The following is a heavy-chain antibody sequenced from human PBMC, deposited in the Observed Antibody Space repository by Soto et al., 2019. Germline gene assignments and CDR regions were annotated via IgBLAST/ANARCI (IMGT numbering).Heavy chain of an antibody. J-gene: IGHJ5*02. CDR1: GGSISSYY. CDR3: VSGGGYYDFWSGYYSWFDP. CDR2: IYYSGST. V-gene: IGHV4-59*01. D-gene: IGHD3-3*01. Sequence: PSETLSLTCTVSGGSISSYYWSWIRQPPGKGLEWNGYIYYSGSTNYNPSLKSRVTITVDTSKNQFSLKLSSVTAADTAVYYCVSGGGYYDFWSGYYSWFDPWGQGTLVTVSS.